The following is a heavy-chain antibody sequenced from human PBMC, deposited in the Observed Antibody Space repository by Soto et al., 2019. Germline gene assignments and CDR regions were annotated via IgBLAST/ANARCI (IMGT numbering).Heavy chain of an antibody. CDR3: ARDQWDGGNAYFDY. J-gene: IGHJ4*02. D-gene: IGHD1-26*01. Sequence: TLSLTCAVSGGSISSGGYSWSWIRQPPGKGREWIGYIYHSGSTYYNPSRKSRVTISVDRSKNQFSLKLSSVTAADTAVYYCARDQWDGGNAYFDYWGQGTLVTVSS. CDR1: GGSISSGGYS. V-gene: IGHV4-30-2*01. CDR2: IYHSGST.